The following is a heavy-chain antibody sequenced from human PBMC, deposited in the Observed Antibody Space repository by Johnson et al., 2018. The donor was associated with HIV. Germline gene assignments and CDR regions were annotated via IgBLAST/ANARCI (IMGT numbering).Heavy chain of an antibody. Sequence: QEQLVESGGGVVQPGGSLKLSCAASGFTFSSYAMHWVRQAPGKGLEWVAVISYDGSNKYYADSVKGRFTISRDNSKNTLYLQMNSLRAEDTAVYYCARKQWLANISSDAFDIWGQGTMVTVSS. CDR3: ARKQWLANISSDAFDI. D-gene: IGHD6-19*01. CDR1: GFTFSSYA. CDR2: ISYDGSNK. J-gene: IGHJ3*02. V-gene: IGHV3-30-3*01.